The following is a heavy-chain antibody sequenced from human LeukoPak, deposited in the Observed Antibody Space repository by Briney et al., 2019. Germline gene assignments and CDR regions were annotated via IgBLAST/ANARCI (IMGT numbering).Heavy chain of an antibody. D-gene: IGHD4-17*01. V-gene: IGHV3-15*01. Sequence: PGGSLRLSCAASRFTFSNAWMSWVSQAPGKGLEWVGHIKSKTDGGTTDYAAPVKGRFTISRDDSKNTLYLQMNSLRTEDTAVYYCTTDRDYGDYPECYFDYWGQGTLVTVSS. CDR1: RFTFSNAW. CDR2: IKSKTDGGTT. J-gene: IGHJ4*02. CDR3: TTDRDYGDYPECYFDY.